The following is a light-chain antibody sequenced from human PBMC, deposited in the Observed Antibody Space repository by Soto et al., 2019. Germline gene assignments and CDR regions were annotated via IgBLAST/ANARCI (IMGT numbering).Light chain of an antibody. CDR2: AAS. V-gene: IGKV1-39*01. J-gene: IGKJ1*01. Sequence: DIQMTQSPSSLSASVGDRVTITCRASQTISSYLNWYQQKPGKAPKLLIYAASSLQSGVPSRFSGSGSGTDFTLTISSLQPEDFATYYCQQSYSTPRGTFGRGTKVDIK. CDR3: QQSYSTPRGT. CDR1: QTISSY.